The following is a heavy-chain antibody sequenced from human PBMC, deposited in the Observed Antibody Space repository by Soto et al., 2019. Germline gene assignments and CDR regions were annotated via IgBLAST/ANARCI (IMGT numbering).Heavy chain of an antibody. V-gene: IGHV1-2*02. CDR2: INPNTGGT. Sequence: ASLDVSWKASRYAFTGYYRNWVRQAPGQGLEWMGWINPNTGGTKYAQKFQGRVTMTRDTSISTAYMELSSLTSDDTAVYYCARDLYFDYWGLGTLVTVSS. CDR1: RYAFTGYY. J-gene: IGHJ4*02. CDR3: ARDLYFDY.